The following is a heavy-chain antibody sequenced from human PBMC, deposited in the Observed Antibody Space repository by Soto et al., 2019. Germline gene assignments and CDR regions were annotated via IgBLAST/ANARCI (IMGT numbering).Heavy chain of an antibody. Sequence: SETLSLTCAVSGDSISNGYYWAWIRQPPGKGLEWVASIYHTGTTYYNPSLTSRVTISVDTSKNQFSLKLSSVTAADTAVYYCAREKNAFYDSSGYYYTRSPYYFDYWGQGTLVTVSS. D-gene: IGHD3-22*01. CDR2: IYHTGTT. CDR3: AREKNAFYDSSGYYYTRSPYYFDY. V-gene: IGHV4-38-2*02. J-gene: IGHJ4*02. CDR1: GDSISNGYY.